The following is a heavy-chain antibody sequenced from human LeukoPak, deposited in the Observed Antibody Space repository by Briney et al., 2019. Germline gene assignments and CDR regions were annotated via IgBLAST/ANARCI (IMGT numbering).Heavy chain of an antibody. CDR2: ISGSGGST. CDR3: AKASRSYSSGWYYFDY. CDR1: GFTFSSYA. J-gene: IGHJ4*02. V-gene: IGHV3-23*01. D-gene: IGHD6-19*01. Sequence: GGSLRLSCAASGFTFSSYAMSWVRQAPGKELEWVSAISGSGGSTYYADSVKGRFTISRDNSKNTLYLQMNSLRAEDTAVYYCAKASRSYSSGWYYFDYWGQGTLVTVSS.